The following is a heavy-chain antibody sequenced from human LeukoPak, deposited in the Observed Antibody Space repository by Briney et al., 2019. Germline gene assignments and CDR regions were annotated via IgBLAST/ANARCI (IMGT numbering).Heavy chain of an antibody. Sequence: GGSLRLSCAASGFTFSNAWMSWVRQAPGKGLEWVANIKQDGSEKYYVDSMKGRFTISRDNAKNSLYLQMNSLRAEDTAVYYCARGYNWNFVDYWGQGTLVTVSS. CDR3: ARGYNWNFVDY. CDR2: IKQDGSEK. D-gene: IGHD1-7*01. CDR1: GFTFSNAW. J-gene: IGHJ4*02. V-gene: IGHV3-7*04.